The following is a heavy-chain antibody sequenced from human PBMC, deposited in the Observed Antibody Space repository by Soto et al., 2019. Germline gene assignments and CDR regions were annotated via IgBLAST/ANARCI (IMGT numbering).Heavy chain of an antibody. V-gene: IGHV3-74*01. D-gene: IGHD6-13*01. CDR1: VFTFNMYS. J-gene: IGHJ4*02. CDR2: IYNDGTYA. CDR3: TRGPRANSAGTSAH. Sequence: GGPLQLPCTRPVFTFNMYSMHWVRQVPGKGPVWVARIYNDGTYADYADSVKGRFTISRDNAKDTLYLQMNDLRAEDSALYHCTRGPRANSAGTSAHWGQGTMVTGSA.